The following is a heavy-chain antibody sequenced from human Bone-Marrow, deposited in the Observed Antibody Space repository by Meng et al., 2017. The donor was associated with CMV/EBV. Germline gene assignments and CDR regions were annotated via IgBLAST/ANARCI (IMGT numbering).Heavy chain of an antibody. Sequence: GGSLRLCCAASGFTFSSYGMHWVRQAPGKVLEWVALIWYDGSNEKYAESVKGRFTISRDYSKSTLYLQMNSLRVEDTAMYYCAREGDIEQQLVHWGQGTLVTVSS. V-gene: IGHV3-33*01. D-gene: IGHD6-13*01. CDR3: AREGDIEQQLVH. J-gene: IGHJ4*02. CDR2: IWYDGSNE. CDR1: GFTFSSYG.